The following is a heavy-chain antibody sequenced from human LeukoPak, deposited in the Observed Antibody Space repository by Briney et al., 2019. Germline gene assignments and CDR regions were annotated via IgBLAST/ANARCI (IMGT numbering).Heavy chain of an antibody. J-gene: IGHJ6*02. CDR1: GFTXSSYA. CDR2: ISYDGSNK. D-gene: IGHD3-22*01. V-gene: IGHV3-30-3*01. Sequence: LXLSXXXSGFTXSSYAMHWVRQAPGKGLEWVAVISYDGSNKYYADSVKGRFTISRDNSKNTLYLQMNSLRAEDTAVYYCARDKGITMIRGVIYGMDVWGQGTTVTVSS. CDR3: ARDKGITMIRGVIYGMDV.